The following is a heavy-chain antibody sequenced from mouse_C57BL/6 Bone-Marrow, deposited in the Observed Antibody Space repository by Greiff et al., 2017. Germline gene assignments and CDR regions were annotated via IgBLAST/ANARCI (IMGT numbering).Heavy chain of an antibody. CDR3: TTFGYNYGLWHFDV. V-gene: IGHV14-4*01. CDR2: IDPENGDT. J-gene: IGHJ1*03. Sequence: DVKLQESGAELVRPGASVKLSCTASGFNIKDDYMHWVKQRPEQGLEWIGWIDPENGDTEYASKFQGKATITADTSSNTAYLQLSSLTSEDTAVYYCTTFGYNYGLWHFDVWGTGTTVTVSS. D-gene: IGHD1-1*01. CDR1: GFNIKDDY.